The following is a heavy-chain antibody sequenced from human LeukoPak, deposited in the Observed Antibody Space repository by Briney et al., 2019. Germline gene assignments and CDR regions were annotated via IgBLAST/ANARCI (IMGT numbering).Heavy chain of an antibody. CDR2: ISGSGSGDNT. CDR1: GFTFSSYA. CDR3: AKVGQWELRTGYFDY. D-gene: IGHD1-26*01. Sequence: GGSLRLSCAASGFTFSSYAMNWVRQAPGKGLEWVSAISGSGSGDNTYYADSVKGRFTISRDNSKNTLYLQMNSLRAEDTAVYYCAKVGQWELRTGYFDYWGQGTLVTVSS. V-gene: IGHV3-23*01. J-gene: IGHJ4*02.